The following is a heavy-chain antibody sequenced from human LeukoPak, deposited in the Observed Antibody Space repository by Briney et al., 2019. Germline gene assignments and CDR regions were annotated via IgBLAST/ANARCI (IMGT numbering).Heavy chain of an antibody. CDR1: GFTFDDYG. CDR3: ARGGLPTILGVVIIKELDY. V-gene: IGHV3-20*04. J-gene: IGHJ4*02. D-gene: IGHD3-3*01. CDR2: INWNGGST. Sequence: RPGGSLRLSCAASGFTFDDYGMSWVRQAPGKGLEWVSGINWNGGSTGYADSVKGRFTISRDNAKNSLYLQMNSLRAEDTALYYCARGGLPTILGVVIIKELDYWGQGTLVTVSS.